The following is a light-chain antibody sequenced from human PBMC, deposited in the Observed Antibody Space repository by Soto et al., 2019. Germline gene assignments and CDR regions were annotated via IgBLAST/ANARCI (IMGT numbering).Light chain of an antibody. CDR2: GNS. CDR3: QSYDSSVSKVV. V-gene: IGLV1-40*01. Sequence: QAVVTQPPSVSGAPGQRVTIYCTGSSSNIGAGYDVHWYQQLPGTAPKLLIYGNSNRPSGVPDRFSGSKSGTSASLAITGLQAEDEADYYCQSYDSSVSKVVFGGGTKLTVL. J-gene: IGLJ2*01. CDR1: SSNIGAGYD.